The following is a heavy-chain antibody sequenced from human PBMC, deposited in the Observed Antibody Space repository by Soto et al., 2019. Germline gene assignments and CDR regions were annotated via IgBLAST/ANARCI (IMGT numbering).Heavy chain of an antibody. V-gene: IGHV1-3*01. J-gene: IGHJ6*02. CDR3: ASSYSNYALIDYYYYGMDV. CDR1: GYTFTSYA. CDR2: INAGNGNT. Sequence: QVQLVQSGAEVKKPGASVKVSCKASGYTFTSYAMHWVRQAPGQRLEWMGWINAGNGNTEYSQKFQGRVTITRDTSVSTAYMELSSLRSEDTAVYYCASSYSNYALIDYYYYGMDVWGQGTTVTVSS. D-gene: IGHD4-4*01.